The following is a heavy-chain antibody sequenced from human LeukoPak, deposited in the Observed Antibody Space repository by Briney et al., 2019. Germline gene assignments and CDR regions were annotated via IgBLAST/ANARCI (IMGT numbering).Heavy chain of an antibody. CDR1: GFTFSSYA. V-gene: IGHV3-23*01. Sequence: GGSLRLSCAASGFTFSSYAMSWVRQAPGKGLEWVSAISGSGGSTYYADSVKGRFTISRDNSKNTLYLQMNSLRAEDTAVYYCARTFLDTAMVYYYYGMDVWGQGTTVTVSS. J-gene: IGHJ6*02. CDR2: ISGSGGST. D-gene: IGHD5-18*01. CDR3: ARTFLDTAMVYYYYGMDV.